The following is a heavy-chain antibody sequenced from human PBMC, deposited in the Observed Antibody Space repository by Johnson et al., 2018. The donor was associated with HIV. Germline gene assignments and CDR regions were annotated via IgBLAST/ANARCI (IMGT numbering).Heavy chain of an antibody. CDR1: GFTFSSYG. V-gene: IGHV3-33*01. Sequence: QMLLVESGGGVVQPGRSLRLSCAASGFTFSSYGMHWVRQAPGKGLEWVAVIWDDGSNKYYADSVKGRFTISRDNSKNTLYLQMNSLRVEDTAMYYCARDVAGIYDAFDIWGQGTMVTVST. D-gene: IGHD1-1*01. CDR2: IWDDGSNK. CDR3: ARDVAGIYDAFDI. J-gene: IGHJ3*02.